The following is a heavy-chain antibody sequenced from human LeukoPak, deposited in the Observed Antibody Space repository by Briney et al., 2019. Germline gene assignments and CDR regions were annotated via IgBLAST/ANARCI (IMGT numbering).Heavy chain of an antibody. V-gene: IGHV3-43*02. CDR3: AKDLSTVFDAFNI. D-gene: IGHD4-17*01. CDR2: ISGDGAST. CDR1: GFTFDEYA. J-gene: IGHJ3*02. Sequence: GGSLRLSCAASGFTFDEYAMHWVRQAPGKGLEWVSLISGDGASTYYAPSVKSRVTVSRDNNRNSLFLQMNNLRTEDSALYYCAKDLSTVFDAFNIWGQGTLVTVSS.